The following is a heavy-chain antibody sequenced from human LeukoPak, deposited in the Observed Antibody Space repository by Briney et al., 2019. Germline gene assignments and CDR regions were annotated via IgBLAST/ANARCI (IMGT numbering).Heavy chain of an antibody. CDR2: INTNTGNP. D-gene: IGHD6-19*01. CDR3: ARGRGRQWLVKFDP. Sequence: GASVKVSCKASGYTFTSYAMNWVRQAPGQGPEWMGWINTNTGNPTYAQGFTGRFVFSLDTSVSTAYLQISSLKAEDTAVYYCARGRGRQWLVKFDPWGQGTLVTVSS. V-gene: IGHV7-4-1*02. CDR1: GYTFTSYA. J-gene: IGHJ5*02.